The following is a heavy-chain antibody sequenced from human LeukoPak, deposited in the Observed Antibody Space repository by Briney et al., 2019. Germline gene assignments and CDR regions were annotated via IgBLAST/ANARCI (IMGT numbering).Heavy chain of an antibody. CDR2: INDDGGGT. V-gene: IGHV3-23*01. Sequence: PGGSLRLSCAASGFTFSNYAMSWVRQAPGKGLEWVSGINDDGGGTYYADSVKGRFTISRDNSRNTLYLQMNSLRVEDTAVYYCTQKVGGTRPFDYWGPGTLVTVSS. CDR3: TQKVGGTRPFDY. J-gene: IGHJ4*02. D-gene: IGHD6-19*01. CDR1: GFTFSNYA.